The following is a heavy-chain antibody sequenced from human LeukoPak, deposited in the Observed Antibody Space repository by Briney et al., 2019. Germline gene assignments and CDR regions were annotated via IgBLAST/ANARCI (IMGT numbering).Heavy chain of an antibody. CDR2: MNPNSGNT. V-gene: IGHV1-8*01. D-gene: IGHD3-3*01. CDR1: GYTFTSYD. J-gene: IGHJ6*02. CDR3: ARGRLEGFLEWLTVRYYYGMDV. Sequence: ASVKVSCKASGYTFTSYDINWVRQATGQGLEGMGWMNPNSGNTGYAQKFQGRVTMTRNTSISTAYMELSSLRSEDTAVYYCARGRLEGFLEWLTVRYYYGMDVWGQGTTVTVSS.